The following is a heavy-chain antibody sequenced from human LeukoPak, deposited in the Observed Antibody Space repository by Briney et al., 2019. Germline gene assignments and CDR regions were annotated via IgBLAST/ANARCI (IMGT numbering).Heavy chain of an antibody. V-gene: IGHV2-70*11. D-gene: IGHD4-11*01. CDR1: GFSLSTSGMC. CDR2: IDWNDDK. J-gene: IGHJ5*02. Sequence: SGPALVKPTQTLTLTCTFSGFSLSTSGMCVTWIRQPPGKALEWLARIDWNDDKYYSTSLKTRLTISKDTCKNQVVLTMTNMDPVDTATYYCARILSNYNWFDPWGQGTLVTVSS. CDR3: ARILSNYNWFDP.